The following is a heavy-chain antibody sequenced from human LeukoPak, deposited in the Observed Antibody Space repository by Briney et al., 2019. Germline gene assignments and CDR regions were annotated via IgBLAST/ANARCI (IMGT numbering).Heavy chain of an antibody. D-gene: IGHD3-10*01. V-gene: IGHV7-4-1*02. CDR1: GYTFTSYA. J-gene: IGHJ4*02. Sequence: ASVKVSCKASGYTFTSYAMNWVRQAPGQGLEWMGWINTNTGNPTYAQGFTGRFVFSLDTSVSTAYLQISSLKAEDTAVYYCARDLGFGELSENYFDYWGQGTLVTVSS. CDR3: ARDLGFGELSENYFDY. CDR2: INTNTGNP.